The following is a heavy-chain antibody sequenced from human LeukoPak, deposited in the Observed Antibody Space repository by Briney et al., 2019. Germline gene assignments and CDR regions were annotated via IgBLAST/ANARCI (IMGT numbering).Heavy chain of an antibody. Sequence: SETLSLTCAVYGGSFSGYYWSWIRQPPGKGLEWIGEINHSGSTNYNPSLKSRVTISVDTSKNQFSLKLSSVTAADTAVYYCARGGYRIFGVVNYYFDYWGQGTRVTVSS. V-gene: IGHV4-34*01. J-gene: IGHJ4*02. CDR2: INHSGST. CDR1: GGSFSGYY. CDR3: ARGGYRIFGVVNYYFDY. D-gene: IGHD3-3*01.